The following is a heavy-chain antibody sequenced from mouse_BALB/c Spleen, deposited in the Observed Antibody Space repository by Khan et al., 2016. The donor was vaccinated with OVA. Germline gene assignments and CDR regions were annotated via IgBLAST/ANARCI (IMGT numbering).Heavy chain of an antibody. Sequence: QVRLQQSGAELVKPGASVRLSCKASGYTFTSYYLYWVKQRPGHGLEWIGDINPSNGGTNFNENFKTQATLTVDKSTSTAYMQLSSLTSEDSAVYYCARSGYGAFAYWGQGTLVTVSA. V-gene: IGHV1S81*02. CDR3: ARSGYGAFAY. J-gene: IGHJ3*01. CDR2: INPSNGGT. CDR1: GYTFTSYY. D-gene: IGHD1-1*02.